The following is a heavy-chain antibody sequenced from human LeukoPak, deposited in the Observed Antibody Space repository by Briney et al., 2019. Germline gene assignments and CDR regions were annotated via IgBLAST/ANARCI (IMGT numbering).Heavy chain of an antibody. V-gene: IGHV3-48*03. D-gene: IGHD6-6*01. CDR3: ARMRPELDY. CDR1: GFTFSSYE. Sequence: GGSLRLSCAASGFTFSSYEMNGVRQAPGKGLEWISYISSSGGTIYYADSVKGRFTISRDNAKNSVYLQMNSLRAEDTAVYYCARMRPELDYWGQGTLVTVSS. J-gene: IGHJ4*02. CDR2: ISSSGGTI.